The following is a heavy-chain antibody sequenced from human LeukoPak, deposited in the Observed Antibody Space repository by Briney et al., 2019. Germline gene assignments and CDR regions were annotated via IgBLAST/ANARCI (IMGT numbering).Heavy chain of an antibody. CDR1: GFTVISNY. V-gene: IGHV3-66*01. D-gene: IGHD3-16*01. Sequence: GGSLRLSCAASGFTVISNYMSWVRQAPGKGLEWVSLIYSDGSTYYADSVKGRFTISRDTSKNTLYLRMNNLRAEDTAVYYCARDLTSYDYVWDYWGQGTLVTVSS. CDR3: ARDLTSYDYVWDY. CDR2: IYSDGST. J-gene: IGHJ4*02.